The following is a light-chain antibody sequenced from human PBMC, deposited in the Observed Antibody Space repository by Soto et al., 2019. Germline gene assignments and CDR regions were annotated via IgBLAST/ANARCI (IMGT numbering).Light chain of an antibody. CDR1: QSVSSN. CDR3: QQRSNWPIT. J-gene: IGKJ5*01. CDR2: GAS. V-gene: IGKV3-11*01. Sequence: EIVLTQSPATLSLSPGERATLSCRASQSVSSNLAWYQQKPGQAPRLLIYGASNRAIGIPARLSGSGSGTDFILTISSLEPADFAVYYCQQRSNWPITFGQGTRLEIK.